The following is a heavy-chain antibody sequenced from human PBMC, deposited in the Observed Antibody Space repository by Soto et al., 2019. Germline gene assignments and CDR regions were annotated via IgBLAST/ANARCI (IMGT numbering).Heavy chain of an antibody. CDR2: INPNSGGT. J-gene: IGHJ4*02. CDR3: ASGNTSWYEFGY. V-gene: IGHV1-2*02. Sequence: QVQLVQSGAEVKKPGASVKVSCKASGYTFTDYFMHWVRQAPGQGLEWMGWINPNSGGTNYAQKFQGRVTMTRDTSISTAYMDLSSLRSGDTAVYYCASGNTSWYEFGYWGQGTLVTVSS. D-gene: IGHD6-13*01. CDR1: GYTFTDYF.